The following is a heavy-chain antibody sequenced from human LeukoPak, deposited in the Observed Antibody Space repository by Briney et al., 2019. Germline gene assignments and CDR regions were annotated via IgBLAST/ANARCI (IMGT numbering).Heavy chain of an antibody. V-gene: IGHV3-53*01. D-gene: IGHD3-22*01. Sequence: PGGSLRLSCAASGFTVSSNYMSWVRQAPGKGLEWVSVIYSGGSTYYADSVKGRFTISRDNSKNTLYLQMNSLRAEDTAVYYCATQGYYDSSGYYYYYYGMDVWGQGTTVTVSS. CDR2: IYSGGST. CDR1: GFTVSSNY. CDR3: ATQGYYDSSGYYYYYYGMDV. J-gene: IGHJ6*02.